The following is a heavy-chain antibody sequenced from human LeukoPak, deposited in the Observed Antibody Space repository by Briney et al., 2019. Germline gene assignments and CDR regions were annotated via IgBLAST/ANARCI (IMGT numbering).Heavy chain of an antibody. CDR3: ARDSSGYYWV. D-gene: IGHD3-22*01. CDR2: IIPIFGTA. CDR1: GYTFTGYY. Sequence: SVKVSCKASGYTFTGYYMHWVRQAPGQGLEWMGGIIPIFGTANYAQKFQGRVTITADESTSTAYMELSSLRSEDTAVYYCARDSSGYYWVWGQGTLVTVSS. V-gene: IGHV1-69*13. J-gene: IGHJ4*02.